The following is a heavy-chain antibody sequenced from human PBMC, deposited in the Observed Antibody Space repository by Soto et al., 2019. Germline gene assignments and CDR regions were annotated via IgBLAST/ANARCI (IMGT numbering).Heavy chain of an antibody. CDR2: INPNSGGT. D-gene: IGHD5-12*01. V-gene: IGHV1-2*04. CDR3: ARESGGATATLDYYYFYMDV. Sequence: ASVKVSCKASGYTFSDYYIHWMRQAHEQGLEWMGWINPNSGGTKYAHKFQGWVTMTRDTSIKTAYMELSRLTSDDTAVYYCARESGGATATLDYYYFYMDVWGKGTTVTVSS. CDR1: GYTFSDYY. J-gene: IGHJ6*03.